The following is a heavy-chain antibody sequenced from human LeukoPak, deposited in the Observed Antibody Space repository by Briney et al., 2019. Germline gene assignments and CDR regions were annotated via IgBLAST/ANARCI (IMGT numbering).Heavy chain of an antibody. CDR2: INPSGGST. CDR1: GGTFSSYY. CDR3: ARVALLGVVVAYFDY. V-gene: IGHV1-46*01. J-gene: IGHJ4*02. D-gene: IGHD3-22*01. Sequence: ASVKVSCKASGGTFSSYYMHWVRQAPGQGLEWMGIINPSGGSTSYAQKFQGRVTMTRDMSTSTVYMELSSLRSEDTAVYYCARVALLGVVVAYFDYWGQGTLVTVSS.